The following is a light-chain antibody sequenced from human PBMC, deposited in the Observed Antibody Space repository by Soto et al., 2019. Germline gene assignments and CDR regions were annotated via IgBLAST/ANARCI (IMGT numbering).Light chain of an antibody. CDR2: GAS. Sequence: EILMTQSPATLSVSPGERATLSCRASQSVSHNLAWYQQKPGQAPRLLFYGASTRATGIPARFSGSGSGTDFTLTISSLQSEDFAVYYCQQSNNWPYTFGQGTKREIK. V-gene: IGKV3-15*01. CDR1: QSVSHN. CDR3: QQSNNWPYT. J-gene: IGKJ2*01.